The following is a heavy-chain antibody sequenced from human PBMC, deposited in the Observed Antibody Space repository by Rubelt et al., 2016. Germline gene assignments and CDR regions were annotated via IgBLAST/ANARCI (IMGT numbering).Heavy chain of an antibody. Sequence: QVQLQQWGAGLLKPSETLSLTCAVYGGSFSGYYCTWIRQPPGKGLEWIGEIHPSGSTNYNPSLKSRVTISSDTSKNQFDLNLNSVTAAYTAVYYCARRGVSRYVDSWGQGTLVTVSS. CDR1: GGSFSGYY. D-gene: IGHD3-10*01. V-gene: IGHV4-34*01. CDR2: IHPSGST. J-gene: IGHJ4*02. CDR3: ARRGVSRYVDS.